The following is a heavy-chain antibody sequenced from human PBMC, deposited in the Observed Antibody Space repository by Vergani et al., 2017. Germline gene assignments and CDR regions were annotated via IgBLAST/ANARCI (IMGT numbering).Heavy chain of an antibody. J-gene: IGHJ4*02. CDR1: GFTFSSYG. Sequence: QVQLVESGGDVVQPGGSLRLSCAASGFTFSSYGIHWVRQAPGKGLEWVAFIRHDGSEKYYADSVRGRFTISRDSSKSTLYLEMNSLSVEDTAMYSCAKIFGWDSSGFDDYWGQGTLVTVSS. V-gene: IGHV3-30*02. CDR3: AKIFGWDSSGFDDY. D-gene: IGHD3-22*01. CDR2: IRHDGSEK.